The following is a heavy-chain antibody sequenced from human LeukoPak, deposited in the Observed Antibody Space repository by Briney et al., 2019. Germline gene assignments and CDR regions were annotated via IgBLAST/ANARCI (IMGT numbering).Heavy chain of an antibody. Sequence: GGSLRLSCAASGFTFSSYGMSWVRQAPGKGLEWVSAISGSGGSTYYADSVKGRFTISRDNSKNTLYLQMNSLRAEDTAVYYCAKAMGDYDSSGYSAFDIWGQGTMVTVSS. J-gene: IGHJ3*02. CDR2: ISGSGGST. CDR3: AKAMGDYDSSGYSAFDI. D-gene: IGHD3-22*01. CDR1: GFTFSSYG. V-gene: IGHV3-23*01.